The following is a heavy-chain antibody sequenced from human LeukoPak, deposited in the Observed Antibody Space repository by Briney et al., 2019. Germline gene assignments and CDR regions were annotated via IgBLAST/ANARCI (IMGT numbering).Heavy chain of an antibody. V-gene: IGHV1-2*06. CDR1: GYTFTGYY. J-gene: IGHJ4*02. CDR2: INPNSGGT. D-gene: IGHD3-22*01. CDR3: ARVQSEYYYDSSGYYY. Sequence: GASVKVSCKASGYTFTGYYMHWVRQAPGQGLEWMGRINPNSGGTNYAQKFQGRVTMTRDTSISTAYMELSGLRSDDTAVYYCARVQSEYYYDSSGYYYWGQGTLVTVSS.